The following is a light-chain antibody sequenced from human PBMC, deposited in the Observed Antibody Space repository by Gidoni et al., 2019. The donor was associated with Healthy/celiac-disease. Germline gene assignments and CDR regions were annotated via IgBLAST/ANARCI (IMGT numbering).Light chain of an antibody. V-gene: IGKV4-1*01. J-gene: IGKJ1*01. CDR3: QQYYSTPQT. CDR1: QSVLYSSNNKNY. Sequence: DIVMTQSPDSLAVSLGERATINCKSSQSVLYSSNNKNYLAWYQQKPGHPPKLLIYMASTRESGVPDRFSGSGSGTAFTLTISSLQAEDVAVYYCQQYYSTPQTFGQGTKVEIK. CDR2: MAS.